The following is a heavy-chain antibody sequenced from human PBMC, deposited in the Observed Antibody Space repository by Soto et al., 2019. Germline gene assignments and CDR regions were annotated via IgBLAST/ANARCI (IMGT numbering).Heavy chain of an antibody. J-gene: IGHJ5*02. CDR1: GFTFSNAW. Sequence: PGGSLRLSCAASGFTFSNAWMSWVRQAPGKGLEWLGRIKSKTDGGTTDYAAPAKGRFTISRDDSKNTLYLQMNSLKTEDTAVYYWTTESDSLASWFDPWGQGTLVTVSS. V-gene: IGHV3-15*01. CDR2: IKSKTDGGTT. D-gene: IGHD2-21*01. CDR3: TTESDSLASWFDP.